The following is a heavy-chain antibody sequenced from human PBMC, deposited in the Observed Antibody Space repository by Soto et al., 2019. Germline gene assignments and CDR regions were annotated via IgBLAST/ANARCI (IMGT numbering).Heavy chain of an antibody. V-gene: IGHV1-18*01. CDR1: GDTLTNYA. CDR2: ISAYNCNT. D-gene: IGHD2-2*01. Sequence: QVQLVQSGAEVKKPGASVKVSCKASGDTLTNYAIIWVRQAPGQGLEWMGWISAYNCNTKYAQKLQGRVTMTTDTPTSKAYMELRSLRSDDTAVYYCARDCPPADNWGQGTLVTVSS. J-gene: IGHJ4*02. CDR3: ARDCPPADN.